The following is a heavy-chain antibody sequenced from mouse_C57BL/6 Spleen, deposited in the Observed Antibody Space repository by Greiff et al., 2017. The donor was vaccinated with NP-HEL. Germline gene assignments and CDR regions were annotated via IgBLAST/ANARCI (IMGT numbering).Heavy chain of an antibody. CDR3: ARQLEAMDY. D-gene: IGHD3-1*01. CDR1: GYAFSSSW. CDR2: IYPGDGDT. J-gene: IGHJ4*01. V-gene: IGHV1-82*01. Sequence: QVQLQQSGPELVKPGASVKISCKASGYAFSSSWMNWVKQRPGKGLEWIGRIYPGDGDTNYNGKFKGKATLTADKSSSTAYMQLSSLTSEDSAVYFCARQLEAMDYWGQGTSVTVSS.